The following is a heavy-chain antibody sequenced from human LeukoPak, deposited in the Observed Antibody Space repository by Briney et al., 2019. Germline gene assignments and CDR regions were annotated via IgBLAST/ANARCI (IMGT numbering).Heavy chain of an antibody. CDR3: ARSTHGDYPVYDY. J-gene: IGHJ4*02. V-gene: IGHV3-33*08. CDR1: GFTVSSTH. Sequence: GGSLRLSCEASGFTVSSTHMVWVRQAPGKGLEWVAVIGYDGYNPYYADSVRGRFTISRDNSKNTLYLQMNSLRVEDTAFYYCARSTHGDYPVYDYWGQGTLVTVSS. CDR2: IGYDGYNP. D-gene: IGHD4-17*01.